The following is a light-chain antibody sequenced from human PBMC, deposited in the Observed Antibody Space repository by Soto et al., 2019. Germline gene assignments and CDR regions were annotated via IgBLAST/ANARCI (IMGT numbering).Light chain of an antibody. CDR1: QNVSSN. J-gene: IGKJ1*01. Sequence: EIVMTQSPATLSVSPGERATLSCRASQNVSSNLAWYQQKPGQAPRLLIYGASTRATGIPARFSGSRSGTEFTLTISSLQSEDFAVYYCQQYNNWPRTFGQGTKV. V-gene: IGKV3-15*01. CDR3: QQYNNWPRT. CDR2: GAS.